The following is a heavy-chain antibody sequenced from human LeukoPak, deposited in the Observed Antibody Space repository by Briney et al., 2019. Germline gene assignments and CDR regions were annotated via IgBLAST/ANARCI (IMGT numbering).Heavy chain of an antibody. V-gene: IGHV1-2*02. Sequence: ASVKVSCKASGYTFTGYYMHWVRQAPGQGLEWMGWINPNSGGTNYAQKFQGRVTMTRDTSISTAYMELGRLRSDDTAVYYCARVPLGYCTNGVCYPYYFDYWGQGTLVTVSS. CDR1: GYTFTGYY. CDR2: INPNSGGT. CDR3: ARVPLGYCTNGVCYPYYFDY. J-gene: IGHJ4*02. D-gene: IGHD2-8*01.